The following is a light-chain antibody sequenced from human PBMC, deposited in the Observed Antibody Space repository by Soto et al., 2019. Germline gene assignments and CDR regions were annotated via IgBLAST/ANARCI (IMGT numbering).Light chain of an antibody. CDR3: AAWDDSLNGVV. J-gene: IGLJ2*01. V-gene: IGLV1-44*01. CDR1: SSNIGSNT. CDR2: SNN. Sequence: QLVLTQPPSASGTPGQRVTISCSGSSSNIGSNTVNWYQQLPGTAPKLLIYSNNQRPSGVPDRFSGSKSGTSASLAISGLQSEDEADYYCAAWDDSLNGVVFGGGTKLDRP.